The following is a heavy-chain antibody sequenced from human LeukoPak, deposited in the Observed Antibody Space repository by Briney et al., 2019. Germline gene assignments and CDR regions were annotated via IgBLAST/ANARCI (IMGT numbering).Heavy chain of an antibody. V-gene: IGHV3-74*01. CDR1: GFTFSSYW. CDR3: ARPTYYYDSSGYYVDY. Sequence: GGSLRLSCAASGFTFSSYWMHWVRQAPGKGLVWVSRINSDGSSTSYADSVKGRFTISRDNAKNSLYLQMNSLRAEDTAVYYCARPTYYYDSSGYYVDYWGQGTLVTVSS. J-gene: IGHJ4*02. D-gene: IGHD3-22*01. CDR2: INSDGSST.